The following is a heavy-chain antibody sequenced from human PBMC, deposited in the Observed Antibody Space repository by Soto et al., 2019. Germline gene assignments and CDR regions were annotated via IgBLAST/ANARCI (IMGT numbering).Heavy chain of an antibody. CDR1: GGTFSSYA. V-gene: IGHV1-69*13. J-gene: IGHJ4*02. Sequence: SVKVSCKASGGTFSSYAISWVRQAPGQGLEWMGGIIPIFGTANYAQKFQGRVTITADESTSTAYMELSSLRSEDTAVYYCARRPPRDNNYYDSSGYYPLDYWGQGTLVTVSS. CDR3: ARRPPRDNNYYDSSGYYPLDY. D-gene: IGHD3-22*01. CDR2: IIPIFGTA.